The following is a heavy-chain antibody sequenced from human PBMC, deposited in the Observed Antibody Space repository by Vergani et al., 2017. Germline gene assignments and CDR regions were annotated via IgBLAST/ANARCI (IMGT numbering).Heavy chain of an antibody. V-gene: IGHV3-23*01. D-gene: IGHD5-12*01. CDR2: VSGSSATT. Sequence: EVQLLESGGGLVQPGGSLRLSCEASGFSFPGYAMSWVRQAPGKGLEWVSSVSGSSATTYYADSVKGRFIISRDNSKNTLHLQMNSLRADDTAVYYCTKGSRGYTGYFFDYWVQRSL. CDR3: TKGSRGYTGYFFDY. J-gene: IGHJ4*02. CDR1: GFSFPGYA.